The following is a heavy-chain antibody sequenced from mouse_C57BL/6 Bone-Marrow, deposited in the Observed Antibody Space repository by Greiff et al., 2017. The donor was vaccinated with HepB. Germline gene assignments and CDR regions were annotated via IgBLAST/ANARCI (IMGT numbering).Heavy chain of an antibody. D-gene: IGHD4-1*01. J-gene: IGHJ2*01. Sequence: EVQLQQSGAELVRPGASVKLSCTASGFNIKDDYMHWVKQRPEQGLEWIGWIDPENGDTEYASKFQGKSTIKSDTSSNTAYLQLSSLTSADTAVYYCTTKLSDYWGQGTTLTVSS. CDR1: GFNIKDDY. CDR3: TTKLSDY. V-gene: IGHV14-4*01. CDR2: IDPENGDT.